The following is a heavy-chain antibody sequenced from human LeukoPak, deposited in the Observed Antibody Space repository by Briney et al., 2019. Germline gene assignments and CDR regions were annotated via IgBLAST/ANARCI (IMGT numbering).Heavy chain of an antibody. CDR2: IYYSGST. CDR1: GGSISSHY. Sequence: SETLSLTCTVSGGSISSHYRSWIRQPPGKGLEWIGYIYYSGSTNYNPSLKSRVTISVDTSKNQFSLKLSSVTAADTAVYYCARRYCSSTSCSFDYWGQGTLVTVSS. V-gene: IGHV4-59*11. D-gene: IGHD2-2*01. J-gene: IGHJ4*02. CDR3: ARRYCSSTSCSFDY.